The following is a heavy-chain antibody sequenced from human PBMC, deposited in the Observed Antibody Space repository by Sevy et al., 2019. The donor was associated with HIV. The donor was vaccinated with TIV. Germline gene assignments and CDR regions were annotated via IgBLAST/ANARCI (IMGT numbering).Heavy chain of an antibody. CDR3: ARSNPYYDFWSGYMTSGYFDF. D-gene: IGHD3-3*01. CDR1: GDSISSSSYY. V-gene: IGHV4-39*01. J-gene: IGHJ4*02. CDR2: ISYSGNT. Sequence: ETLSLTCIVSGDSISSSSYYWGWIRQPPGKGLEWIASISYSGNTYYNPSLKSRTTMSIDTSKNQFFLTLNSVTAPDAAVYYCARSNPYYDFWSGYMTSGYFDFWGPGTLVTVSS.